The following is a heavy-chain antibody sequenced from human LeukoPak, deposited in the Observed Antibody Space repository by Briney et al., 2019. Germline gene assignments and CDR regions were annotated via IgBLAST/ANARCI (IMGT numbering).Heavy chain of an antibody. Sequence: GGSLRLSCAASGFTFSNYWMHWVRQAPGKGLVWVSRINSDGSSTSYADSVKGRFTISRDNAKNTLYLQMNSLRAEDTAVHYCARRVYSSSWYEDYWGQGTLVTVSS. D-gene: IGHD6-13*01. CDR3: ARRVYSSSWYEDY. CDR1: GFTFSNYW. CDR2: INSDGSST. J-gene: IGHJ4*02. V-gene: IGHV3-74*01.